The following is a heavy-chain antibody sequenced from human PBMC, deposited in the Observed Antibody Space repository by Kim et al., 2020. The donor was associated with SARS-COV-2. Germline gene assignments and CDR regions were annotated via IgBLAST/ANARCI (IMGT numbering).Heavy chain of an antibody. V-gene: IGHV4-31*02. D-gene: IGHD2-2*01. Sequence: KIRVTISVDTSKNQFSLKLSSVTAADTAVYYCARDGYCSSTSCHYGMDVWGQGTTVTVSS. J-gene: IGHJ6*02. CDR3: ARDGYCSSTSCHYGMDV.